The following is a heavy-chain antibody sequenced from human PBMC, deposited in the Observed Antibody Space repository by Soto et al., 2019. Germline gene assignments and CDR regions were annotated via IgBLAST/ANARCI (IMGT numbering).Heavy chain of an antibody. V-gene: IGHV3-74*01. J-gene: IGHJ5*02. CDR3: ARVRVSGYEFDP. D-gene: IGHD5-12*01. CDR1: GFTFSSYW. CDR2: INPDGRTT. Sequence: EAQWVESGGGLVQPGGSLRLSCAASGFTFSSYWTHWVRQAPGKGLVWVSRINPDGRTTNYADSVKGRFTISRDNANDTLFLQMNSLRAEDTAVSYCARVRVSGYEFDPWGHGTLITVSS.